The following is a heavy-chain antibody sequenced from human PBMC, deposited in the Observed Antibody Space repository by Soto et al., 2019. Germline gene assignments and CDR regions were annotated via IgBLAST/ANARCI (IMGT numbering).Heavy chain of an antibody. J-gene: IGHJ4*02. Sequence: GGSLRLSCAASGFTFNIYAMTWVRQAPGKGLEWVSAISRYGDFTYYADSVEGRFTISRDNSKNTLYLQMNSLRAADTAVYYCARLVAMNHLVDYWGQGTLVTVSS. D-gene: IGHD5-12*01. CDR1: GFTFNIYA. CDR3: ARLVAMNHLVDY. V-gene: IGHV3-23*01. CDR2: ISRYGDFT.